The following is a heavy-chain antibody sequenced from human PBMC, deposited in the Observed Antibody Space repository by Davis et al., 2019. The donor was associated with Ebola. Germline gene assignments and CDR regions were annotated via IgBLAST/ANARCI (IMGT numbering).Heavy chain of an antibody. CDR2: INAGNGNT. CDR1: GYTFISYA. D-gene: IGHD1-26*01. V-gene: IGHV1-3*01. CDR3: ARPGAALPGNWFDS. Sequence: ASVKVSCKASGYTFISYAVHWVRQAPGQSLEWMGWINAGNGNTKYSQKFQDRVTITRDTSASTAYLELSSLRSEDTAVYYCARPGAALPGNWFDSWGQGTLVTVSS. J-gene: IGHJ5*01.